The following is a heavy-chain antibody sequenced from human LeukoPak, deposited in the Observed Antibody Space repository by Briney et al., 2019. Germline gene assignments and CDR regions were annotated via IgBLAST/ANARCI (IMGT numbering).Heavy chain of an antibody. CDR3: ARDIVDSSSWYYFDY. J-gene: IGHJ4*02. CDR2: IKQDGSEK. Sequence: GGSLRLSCAASGFTLSTYWMSWVRQAPGKGLEWVANIKQDGSEKYYVDSVKGRFTISRDNAKNSLYLQMNSLRAEDTAVYYCARDIVDSSSWYYFDYWGQGTLVTVSS. CDR1: GFTLSTYW. V-gene: IGHV3-7*01. D-gene: IGHD6-13*01.